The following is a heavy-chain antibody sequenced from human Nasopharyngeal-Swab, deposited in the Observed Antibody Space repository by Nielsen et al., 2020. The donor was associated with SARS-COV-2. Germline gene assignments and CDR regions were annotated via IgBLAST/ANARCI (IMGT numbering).Heavy chain of an antibody. D-gene: IGHD5-12*01. CDR2: ISYDGSNK. CDR3: AKDGRVDIVATGYYYYYMDV. V-gene: IGHV3-30*18. Sequence: GGSLRLSCAASGFTFSSYGMHWVRQAPGKGLEWVAVISYDGSNKYYADSVKGRFTISRDNSKNTLYLQMNSLRAEDTAVYYCAKDGRVDIVATGYYYYYMDVWGKGTTVTVSS. J-gene: IGHJ6*03. CDR1: GFTFSSYG.